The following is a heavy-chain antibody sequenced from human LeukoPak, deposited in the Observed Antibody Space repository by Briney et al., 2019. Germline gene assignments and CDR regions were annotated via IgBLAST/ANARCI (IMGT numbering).Heavy chain of an antibody. CDR3: ARDHPTVSDAFDI. CDR1: AGSISSSSYY. J-gene: IGHJ3*02. CDR2: ISYTGST. V-gene: IGHV4-39*02. D-gene: IGHD4-17*01. Sequence: SETLSLTCTVSAGSISSSSYYWGWIRQPPGKGLEWMGSISYTGSTFYNPSLKSRLAISVDPSRNQFSLKLNSVTAADTAVYYCARDHPTVSDAFDIWGQGTMVTVSS.